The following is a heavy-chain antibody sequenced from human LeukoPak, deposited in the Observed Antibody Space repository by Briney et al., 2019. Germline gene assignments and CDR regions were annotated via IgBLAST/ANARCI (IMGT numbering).Heavy chain of an antibody. CDR2: IYYSGST. CDR1: GGSISSSSYY. J-gene: IGHJ5*02. V-gene: IGHV4-39*01. Sequence: SETLSLTCTVSGGSISSSSYYWGWIRQPPGKGLEWIGSIYYSGSTYYNPSLKSRVTISVDTSKNQFSLKLSSVTAADTAVYYCASYYCSSTSCYELPLYKWFDPWGQRTLVTVSS. CDR3: ASYYCSSTSCYELPLYKWFDP. D-gene: IGHD2-2*01.